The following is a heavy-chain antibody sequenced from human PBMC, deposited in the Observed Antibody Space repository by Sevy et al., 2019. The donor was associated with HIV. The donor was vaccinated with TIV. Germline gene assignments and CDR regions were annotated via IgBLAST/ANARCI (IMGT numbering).Heavy chain of an antibody. CDR1: GYTFTSYG. CDR3: ARAYSSGYNYYYYYMDV. Sequence: ASVKVSCKASGYTFTSYGISWVRQAPGQGLEWMGWISAYNGNTNYAQKLQGRVTMTTDTSTSTAYMELRSLGSDDTAVYYCARAYSSGYNYYYYYMDVWGKGTTVTVSS. CDR2: ISAYNGNT. V-gene: IGHV1-18*01. J-gene: IGHJ6*03. D-gene: IGHD3-22*01.